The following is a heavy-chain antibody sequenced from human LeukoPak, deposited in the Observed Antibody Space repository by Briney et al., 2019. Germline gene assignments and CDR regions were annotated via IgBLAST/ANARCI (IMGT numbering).Heavy chain of an antibody. D-gene: IGHD3-10*01. CDR3: ARGFGYYFDY. J-gene: IGHJ4*02. CDR1: GIIITSYW. CDR2: IKQDGSEK. V-gene: IGHV3-7*04. Sequence: GGSLRLSCAASGIIITSYWMSWVRQTPGKGLEWVANIKQDGSEKYYVDSVKGRFTISRDNAKNSLYLQMNSLRAEDTAVYYCARGFGYYFDYWGQGTLVTVSS.